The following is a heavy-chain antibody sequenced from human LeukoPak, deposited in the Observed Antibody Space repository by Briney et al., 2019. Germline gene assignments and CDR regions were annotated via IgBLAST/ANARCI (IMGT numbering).Heavy chain of an antibody. CDR1: GYTFTSYY. Sequence: ASVKVSCKASGYTFTSYYMHWVRQAPGQGLEWMGIINPSGGSTSYAQKFQGRVTMTRDMSTSTVYMELSSLRSEDTAVYYRARDQCPDDFNGVCYTRNWFDPWGQGTLVTVPS. J-gene: IGHJ5*02. CDR2: INPSGGST. V-gene: IGHV1-46*01. CDR3: ARDQCPDDFNGVCYTRNWFDP. D-gene: IGHD2-8*01.